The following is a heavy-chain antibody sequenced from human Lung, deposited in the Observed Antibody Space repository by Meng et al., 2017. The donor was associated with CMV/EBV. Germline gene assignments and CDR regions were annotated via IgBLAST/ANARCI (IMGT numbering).Heavy chain of an antibody. Sequence: SCAASGFTFSSYSMNWVRQAPGKGLEWVSSISSSSSYIYYADSVKGRFTISRDNAKNSLYLQMNSLRAEDTAVYYCAREGGRAGTPGSYYYGMDVXGQGXTVTGSS. CDR2: ISSSSSYI. CDR3: AREGGRAGTPGSYYYGMDV. J-gene: IGHJ6*02. V-gene: IGHV3-21*01. CDR1: GFTFSSYS. D-gene: IGHD1-1*01.